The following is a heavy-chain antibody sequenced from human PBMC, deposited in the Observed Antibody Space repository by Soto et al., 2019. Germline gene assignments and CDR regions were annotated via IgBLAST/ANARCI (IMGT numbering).Heavy chain of an antibody. Sequence: PGGSLRLSCAASGFTVSNNYMIWVRLAPGKGLEWVAVVSYDGDKKYYGDSVRGRFTISRDNSKNALFLQMNGLTTEDTAVYYCTRGVGSYSYYYFGMDVWGQGTAVTVSS. CDR2: VSYDGDKK. CDR1: GFTVSNNY. CDR3: TRGVGSYSYYYFGMDV. D-gene: IGHD1-26*01. J-gene: IGHJ6*02. V-gene: IGHV3-30-3*01.